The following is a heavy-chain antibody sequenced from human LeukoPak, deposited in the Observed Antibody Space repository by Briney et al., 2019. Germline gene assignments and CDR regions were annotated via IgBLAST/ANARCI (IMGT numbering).Heavy chain of an antibody. V-gene: IGHV3-11*04. Sequence: PGGSLRLFCAASGFPFSNAWMSWVRPAPGKGLAWVSYISSSGSTIYYADSVKGRFTISRDNAKNSLYLQMNSLRAEDTAVYYCARDGVAAAGMDYWGQGTLVTVPS. J-gene: IGHJ4*02. CDR3: ARDGVAAAGMDY. CDR1: GFPFSNAW. CDR2: ISSSGSTI. D-gene: IGHD6-13*01.